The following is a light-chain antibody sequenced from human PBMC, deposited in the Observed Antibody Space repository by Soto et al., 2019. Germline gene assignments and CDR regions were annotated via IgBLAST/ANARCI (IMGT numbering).Light chain of an antibody. J-gene: IGLJ3*02. CDR1: SSDIGGYNR. Sequence: QSALTQPASVSGSPGQSITISCTGTSSDIGGYNRVSWSQQHPGEAPKLMIYEVTNRPSGVSNRFSGSKSGNTASLTISGLQPEDEAHYYCTSFTSSNPWVFGGGTKLTVL. CDR3: TSFTSSNPWV. CDR2: EVT. V-gene: IGLV2-14*03.